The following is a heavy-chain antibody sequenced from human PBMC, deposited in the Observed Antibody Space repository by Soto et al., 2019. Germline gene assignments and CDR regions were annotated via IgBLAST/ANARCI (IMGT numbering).Heavy chain of an antibody. CDR3: ARGRAPAGTSAGRNWFDP. CDR2: ISSSSSII. D-gene: IGHD6-13*01. CDR1: GFTFSSYS. J-gene: IGHJ5*02. V-gene: IGHV3-48*01. Sequence: EVQLVDSGGGLVQPGGSLRLSCAASGFTFSSYSMNWVRQAPGEGLEWVSYISSSSSIIYYADSVKGRFTISRDNARNSLYLQMNSLRAEDTAVYYCARGRAPAGTSAGRNWFDPWGQGTLVTVSS.